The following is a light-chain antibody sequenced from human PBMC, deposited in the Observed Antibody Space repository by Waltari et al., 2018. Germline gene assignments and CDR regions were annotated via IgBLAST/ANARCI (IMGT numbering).Light chain of an antibody. Sequence: VVLTQSPGSLSLSQGERATISCRASQSVSNNYLAWYQQKPGKAPRLLIYGASSRATGIPDRFSGSGSGTDFTLTISRLEPEDFAVYYCQHYGSSPYTFGQGTKLEIK. CDR2: GAS. CDR3: QHYGSSPYT. V-gene: IGKV3-20*01. J-gene: IGKJ2*01. CDR1: QSVSNNY.